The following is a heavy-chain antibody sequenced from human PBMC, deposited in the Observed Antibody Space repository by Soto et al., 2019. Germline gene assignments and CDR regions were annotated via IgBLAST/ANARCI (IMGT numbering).Heavy chain of an antibody. D-gene: IGHD2-15*01. CDR2: IYPGDSDT. Sequence: GESLKISCKGSGYSFTNYWIGWVRQMPGKGLEWMGIIYPGDSDTKYSPSFQGQVTISADKSINTAYLQWSSLKASDTAIYYCARHRNCRSGSCYSDYWGQGTQVNVSS. J-gene: IGHJ4*02. V-gene: IGHV5-51*01. CDR3: ARHRNCRSGSCYSDY. CDR1: GYSFTNYW.